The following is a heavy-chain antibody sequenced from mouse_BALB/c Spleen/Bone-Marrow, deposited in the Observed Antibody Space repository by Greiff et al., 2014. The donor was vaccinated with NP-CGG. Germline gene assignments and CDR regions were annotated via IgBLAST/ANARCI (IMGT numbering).Heavy chain of an antibody. CDR3: ARDYYGSSYDY. CDR1: GYAFSSSW. Sequence: QVQLQQPGPELVKPGASVKISCKASGYAFSSSWMNWVKQRPGQGLEWIGQIYPGDGDTNYNGKFKGKATLTADKSSSTAYMQLSSLTSVDSAVYFCARDYYGSSYDYWGQGTTLTVSS. J-gene: IGHJ2*01. D-gene: IGHD1-1*01. V-gene: IGHV1-82*01. CDR2: IYPGDGDT.